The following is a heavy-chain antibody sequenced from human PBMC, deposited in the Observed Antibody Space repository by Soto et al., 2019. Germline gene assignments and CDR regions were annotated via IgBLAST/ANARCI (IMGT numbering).Heavy chain of an antibody. CDR3: ASDPVSSGYYYFDY. CDR1: GFTFSSYA. V-gene: IGHV3-64*01. Sequence: EVQLVESGGGLVQPGGSLRLSCAASGFTFSSYAMHWVRQAPGKGLEYVSAISSYGGSTYYANSVKGRFTISRDNSKNTLYLQMGSLRAEDMAVYYCASDPVSSGYYYFDYWGQGTLVTVSS. J-gene: IGHJ4*02. D-gene: IGHD3-22*01. CDR2: ISSYGGST.